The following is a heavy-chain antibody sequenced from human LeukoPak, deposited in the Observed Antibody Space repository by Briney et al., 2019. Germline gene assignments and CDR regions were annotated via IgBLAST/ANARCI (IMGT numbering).Heavy chain of an antibody. CDR3: AKSSSWTDRNFDY. CDR1: GFTFSGYA. D-gene: IGHD6-13*01. CDR2: ISGSAGTT. J-gene: IGHJ4*02. Sequence: PGGSLRLSCAASGFTFSGYAMSWVRQAPGKGLEWVSAISGSAGTTYYADSVKGRFTISRDNSKNTLYLQMNSLRAEDTAVYYRAKSSSWTDRNFDYWGQGTLVTVSS. V-gene: IGHV3-23*01.